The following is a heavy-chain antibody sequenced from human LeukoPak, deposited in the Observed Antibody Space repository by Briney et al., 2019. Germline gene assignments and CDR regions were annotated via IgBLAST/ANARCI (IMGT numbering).Heavy chain of an antibody. V-gene: IGHV4-39*07. Sequence: SETLSLTCTVSGGSISSSSYYWGWIRQPPGKGLEWIGSIYYSGSTYYNPSLKSRVTISVYTSKNQFSLKLSSVTAADTAVYYCVREQITMIVVVPDAFDIWGQGTMVTVSS. CDR2: IYYSGST. CDR1: GGSISSSSYY. CDR3: VREQITMIVVVPDAFDI. D-gene: IGHD3-22*01. J-gene: IGHJ3*02.